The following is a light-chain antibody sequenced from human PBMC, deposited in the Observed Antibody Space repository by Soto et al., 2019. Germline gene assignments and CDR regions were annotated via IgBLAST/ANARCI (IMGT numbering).Light chain of an antibody. Sequence: DIQMTQSPSSLSASVGDRVTITCQASQDISHYLKWYKQKPGKAPKLLIYAASNLETGDPSRFSGRASGTDFTFTISSLQAEDIATYYCQQYDNLPPTLGQGTRVYTK. CDR2: AAS. CDR1: QDISHY. CDR3: QQYDNLPPT. V-gene: IGKV1-33*01. J-gene: IGKJ5*01.